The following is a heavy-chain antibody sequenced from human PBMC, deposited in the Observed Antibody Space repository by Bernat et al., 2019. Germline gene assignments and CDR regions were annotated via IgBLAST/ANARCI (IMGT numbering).Heavy chain of an antibody. V-gene: IGHV3-33*01. CDR3: ARDLKRWDSSGLNRFDP. D-gene: IGHD3-22*01. Sequence: QVQLVESGGGVVQPGRSLRLSCAASGFTFSSYGMHWVRQAPGKGLEWVAVIWYDGSNKYYADSVKGRFTISRDNSKNTLYLQMNSLRAEDTAVYYCARDLKRWDSSGLNRFDPWGQGTLVTVSS. J-gene: IGHJ5*02. CDR2: IWYDGSNK. CDR1: GFTFSSYG.